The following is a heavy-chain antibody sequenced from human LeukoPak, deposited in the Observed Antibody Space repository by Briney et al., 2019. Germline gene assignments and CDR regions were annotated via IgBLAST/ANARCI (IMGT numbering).Heavy chain of an antibody. D-gene: IGHD3-16*02. CDR3: VKGGGGLRLGELSPFDY. CDR2: ISSNGGST. CDR1: GFTFSSYA. V-gene: IGHV3-64D*06. Sequence: PGGSLRLSCSASGFTFSSYAMHWVRQAPGKGLEYVSAISSNGGSTYCADSVKGRFTISRDNSKNTLYLQMSSLRAEDTAVYYCVKGGGGLRLGELSPFDYWGQGTLVTVSS. J-gene: IGHJ4*02.